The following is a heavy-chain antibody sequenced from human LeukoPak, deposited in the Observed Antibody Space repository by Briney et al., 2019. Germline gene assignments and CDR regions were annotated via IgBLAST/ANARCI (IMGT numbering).Heavy chain of an antibody. CDR3: ARDFNY. J-gene: IGHJ4*02. Sequence: GRSLRLSCAASGFTFSSYAMHWVRQAPGKGLEWVAVISYDGSNKYYADSVKGRFTISRDNSKNTLYLQMNSLRAEDTAVYYCARDFNYWGQGTLVTVSS. CDR1: GFTFSSYA. CDR2: ISYDGSNK. V-gene: IGHV3-30-3*01.